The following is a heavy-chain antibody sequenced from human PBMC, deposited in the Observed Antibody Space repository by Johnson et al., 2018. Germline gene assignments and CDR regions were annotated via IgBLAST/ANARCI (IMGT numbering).Heavy chain of an antibody. CDR3: ASEHGYYGSANYLYGLDV. CDR1: GDSLSNYG. V-gene: IGHV1-69*01. D-gene: IGHD3-10*01. CDR2: ISPMFGTP. J-gene: IGHJ6*01. Sequence: VQLVECGAEVKKPGSSVKLSCKASGDSLSNYGINWLRQAPGQGLEWMGGISPMFGTPNYAQRFQGRVTITADESTITANMELTSLTSEDTAGYYCASEHGYYGSANYLYGLDVWGQGTTVTVSS.